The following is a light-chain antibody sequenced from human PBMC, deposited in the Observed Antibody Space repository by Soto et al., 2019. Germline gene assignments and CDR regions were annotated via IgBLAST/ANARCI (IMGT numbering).Light chain of an antibody. CDR2: GAS. J-gene: IGKJ1*01. Sequence: EIVMTQSPATLSVSPGERATLSCRASQSVSSNLAWYQQKPGQAPRLLIYGASTRATGIPARCSGSGSGTEFTLPISSLQSEDFAVYYCQQYNNWPPGTFGQGTKVEIK. CDR1: QSVSSN. V-gene: IGKV3-15*01. CDR3: QQYNNWPPGT.